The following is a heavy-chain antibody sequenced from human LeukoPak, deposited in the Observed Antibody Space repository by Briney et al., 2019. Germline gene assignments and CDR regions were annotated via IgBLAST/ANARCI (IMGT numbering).Heavy chain of an antibody. D-gene: IGHD6-13*01. Sequence: GGSLRLSCAASGFTFSSYAMSCVRQPPGKGLEWVSAISGSGGSTYYADSVKGRFTISRDNSKNTLYLQMNSLRAEDTAVYYCATRAGGNQLVNDAFDIWGQGTMFTVSS. J-gene: IGHJ3*02. CDR1: GFTFSSYA. V-gene: IGHV3-23*01. CDR3: ATRAGGNQLVNDAFDI. CDR2: ISGSGGST.